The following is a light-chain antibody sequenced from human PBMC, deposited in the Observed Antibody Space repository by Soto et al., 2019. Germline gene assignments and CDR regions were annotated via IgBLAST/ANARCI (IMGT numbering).Light chain of an antibody. Sequence: QSALTQPPSASGSRGQSVTISCTGTSSDVGYYDSVSWYQHHPGKAPQAVIYEVNKRPSGVPDRFSGSKSGNTASLTVSGLQAEDEADYYCSSYAGTNNYVFGTGTQLTVL. CDR2: EVN. CDR3: SSYAGTNNYV. J-gene: IGLJ1*01. V-gene: IGLV2-8*01. CDR1: SSDVGYYDS.